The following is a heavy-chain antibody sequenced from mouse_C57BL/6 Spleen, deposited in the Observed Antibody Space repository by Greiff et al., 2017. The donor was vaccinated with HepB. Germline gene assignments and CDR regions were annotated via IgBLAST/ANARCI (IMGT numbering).Heavy chain of an antibody. V-gene: IGHV1-42*01. Sequence: VQLQQSGPELVKPGASVKISCKASGYSFTGYYMNWVKQSPEKSLEWIGEINPSTGGTTYNQKFKAKATLTVDKSSSTAYMQHKSLTSEDSAVYYCARTDSYWMDDWGRGTTVTVSS. CDR1: GYSFTGYY. D-gene: IGHD2-12*01. J-gene: IGHJ4*01. CDR2: INPSTGGT. CDR3: ARTDSYWMDD.